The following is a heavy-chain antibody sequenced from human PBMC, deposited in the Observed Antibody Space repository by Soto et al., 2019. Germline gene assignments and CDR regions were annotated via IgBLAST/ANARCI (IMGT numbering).Heavy chain of an antibody. CDR1: GFTFSSYS. CDR2: ISSSSSYI. J-gene: IGHJ5*02. Sequence: GGSLRLSCAASGFTFSSYSMNWVRQAPGKGLEWVSSISSSSSYIYYADSVKGRFTISRDNAKNSLYLQMNSLRAEDTAVYYCARDPPDYDFWSGHFYNWFDPWGQGTLVTVSS. D-gene: IGHD3-3*01. CDR3: ARDPPDYDFWSGHFYNWFDP. V-gene: IGHV3-21*01.